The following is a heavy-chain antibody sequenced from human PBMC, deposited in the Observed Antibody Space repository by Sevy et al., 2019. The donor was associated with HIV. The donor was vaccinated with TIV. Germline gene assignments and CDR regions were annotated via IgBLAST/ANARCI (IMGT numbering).Heavy chain of an antibody. CDR2: IYYSGIT. V-gene: IGHV4-59*01. J-gene: IGHJ4*02. CDR3: ANRISARLDY. CDR1: GDSISGYY. D-gene: IGHD6-6*01. Sequence: SETLSLTCTVSGDSISGYYWSWIRQPPGKGLEWIGYIYYSGITNYNPSLKSRVTISADTSKNQISLNLSSVTAADTAVYYCANRISARLDYWGQGTLVTVSS.